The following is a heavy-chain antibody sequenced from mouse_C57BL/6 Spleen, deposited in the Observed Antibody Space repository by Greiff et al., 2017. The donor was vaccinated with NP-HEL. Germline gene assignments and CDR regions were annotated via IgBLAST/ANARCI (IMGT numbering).Heavy chain of an antibody. CDR3: VLAGEWLLYFDY. CDR1: GYSFTDYN. D-gene: IGHD2-3*01. J-gene: IGHJ2*01. Sequence: EVKLMESGPELVKPGASVKISCKASGYSFTDYNMNWVKQSNGKSLEWIGVINPNYGTTSYNQKFKGKATLTVDQSSSTAYMQLNSLTSEDSAVYYCVLAGEWLLYFDYWGQGTTLTVSS. V-gene: IGHV1-39*01. CDR2: INPNYGTT.